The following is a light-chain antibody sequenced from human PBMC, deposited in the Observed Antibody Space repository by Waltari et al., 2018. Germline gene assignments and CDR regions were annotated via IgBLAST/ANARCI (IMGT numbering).Light chain of an antibody. CDR3: AAWDDSLNGPV. V-gene: IGLV1-44*01. Sequence: QSVLTQPPSASGTPGQRVTISCSGSSPNIGSNTVNWYQQRPGTAPKLLIYRNNQRPSGVPDRFSGSKSGTSASLAISGLQSEDEADYYCAAWDDSLNGPVFGGGTQLTVL. CDR1: SPNIGSNT. CDR2: RNN. J-gene: IGLJ7*01.